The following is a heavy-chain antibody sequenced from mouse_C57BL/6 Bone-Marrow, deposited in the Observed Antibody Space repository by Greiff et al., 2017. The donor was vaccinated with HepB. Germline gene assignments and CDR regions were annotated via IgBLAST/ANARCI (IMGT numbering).Heavy chain of an antibody. V-gene: IGHV10-1*01. Sequence: GGGLVQPKGSLKLSCAASGFSFNTYAMNWVRQAPGKGLEWVARIRSKSNNYATYYADSVKDRFTISRDDSESMLYLQMNNLKTEDTAMYYCVRHDYYSKGDWFAYWGQGTLVTVSA. CDR3: VRHDYYSKGDWFAY. D-gene: IGHD2-5*01. CDR2: IRSKSNNYAT. J-gene: IGHJ3*01. CDR1: GFSFNTYA.